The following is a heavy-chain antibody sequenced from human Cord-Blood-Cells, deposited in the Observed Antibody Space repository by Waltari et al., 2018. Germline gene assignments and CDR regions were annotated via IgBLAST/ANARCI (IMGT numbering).Heavy chain of an antibody. D-gene: IGHD2-21*02. Sequence: QVQLVESGGGVVQPGGSLRLSCAASGFTFSSYGMHWVRRAPGKGLEWVAVIRCDGSNKYYADSVKGRFTISRDNSKNALYLQMNSLRAEDTAVYYCAKGRGTGITPLLDWGQGTLVTVSS. CDR1: GFTFSSYG. CDR3: AKGRGTGITPLLD. V-gene: IGHV3-30*02. J-gene: IGHJ4*02. CDR2: IRCDGSNK.